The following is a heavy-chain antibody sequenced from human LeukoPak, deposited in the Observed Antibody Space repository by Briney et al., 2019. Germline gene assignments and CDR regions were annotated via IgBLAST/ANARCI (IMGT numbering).Heavy chain of an antibody. CDR3: ARGAMATRVLDF. CDR2: LSPNSGYT. V-gene: IGHV1-8*01. Sequence: ASVKVSCKTSGYTFTNYDINWVRQATGQGLEWMGWLSPNSGYTAYAQKFRGSVTMTMNTSISTAYMDLSSLRSEDTAVYYCARGAMATRVLDFWGQGTQVTVSS. D-gene: IGHD5-24*01. CDR1: GYTFTNYD. J-gene: IGHJ4*02.